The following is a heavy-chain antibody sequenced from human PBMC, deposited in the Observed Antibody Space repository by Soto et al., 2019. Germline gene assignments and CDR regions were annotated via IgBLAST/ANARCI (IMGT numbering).Heavy chain of an antibody. CDR1: GFTFTNYY. J-gene: IGHJ6*02. D-gene: IGHD3-3*01. CDR2: INPAPGST. CDR3: ARPGIDKSGYFSTHNYGMDL. Sequence: QVQLVQSGAEVKKSGAAVKISCKTSGFTFTNYYLHWVRQAPGQGLEWMGLINPAPGSTNYAEKFQGRVTMTRDMSSNTIYMQLGRLTSEDTGVYYCARPGIDKSGYFSTHNYGMDLWGPGTTVTVSS. V-gene: IGHV1-46*01.